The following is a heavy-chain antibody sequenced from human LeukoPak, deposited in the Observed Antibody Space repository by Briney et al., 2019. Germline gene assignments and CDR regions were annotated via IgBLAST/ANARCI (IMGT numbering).Heavy chain of an antibody. CDR2: ISAYNGNT. CDR3: ARESGYGQSYYYYGMDV. J-gene: IGHJ6*02. Sequence: ASVKVSCKASGYTFTSYGISWVRQAPGQGLEWMGWISAYNGNTNYAQKLQGRVTMTTDTSTSTAYMELRSLRSDDTAVYYCARESGYGQSYYYYGMDVWGQGTTVTVSS. CDR1: GYTFTSYG. D-gene: IGHD5-12*01. V-gene: IGHV1-18*01.